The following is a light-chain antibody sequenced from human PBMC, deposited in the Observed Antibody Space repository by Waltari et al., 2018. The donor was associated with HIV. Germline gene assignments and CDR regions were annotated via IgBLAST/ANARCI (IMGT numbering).Light chain of an antibody. CDR3: EQNYSTPPT. CDR2: GAS. Sequence: DIVMTQSPDPLSVSLCERATISCKSSQSVLYSSNTKNYLAWYQQKPGQPPKLLIYGASTRESGVPDRFSGSGSGTDFTLTISSLQAEDVAVYYCEQNYSTPPTFGQGTKVEIK. CDR1: QSVLYSSNTKNY. J-gene: IGKJ1*01. V-gene: IGKV4-1*01.